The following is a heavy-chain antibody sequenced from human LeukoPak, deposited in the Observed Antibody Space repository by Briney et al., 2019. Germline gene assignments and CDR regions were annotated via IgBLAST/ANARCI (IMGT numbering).Heavy chain of an antibody. Sequence: SETLSLTCTVSGGSISSYYWSWIRQPPGKGLEWIGYIYYSGSTNYNPSLKSRVTISVDTSKNQFSLKLSSVTAADTAVYYCARHASEGGPAAARYYYYGMDVWGQGTTVTVSS. CDR3: ARHASEGGPAAARYYYYGMDV. CDR2: IYYSGST. CDR1: GGSISSYY. D-gene: IGHD6-13*01. J-gene: IGHJ6*02. V-gene: IGHV4-59*08.